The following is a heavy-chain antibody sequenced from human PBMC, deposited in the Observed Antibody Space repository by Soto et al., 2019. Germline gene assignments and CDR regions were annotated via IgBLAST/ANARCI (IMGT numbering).Heavy chain of an antibody. D-gene: IGHD2-2*01. Sequence: GASVKVSCKASGYTFTSYAMHWVRQAPGQRLEWMGRINASNGKTKYSQKFQGRVTITRDTSASTVYMELSSLRSEDTAVYYCARDPYQLLGLYYYYGMDVWGQGTTVTVSS. CDR1: GYTFTSYA. CDR2: INASNGKT. V-gene: IGHV1-3*01. CDR3: ARDPYQLLGLYYYYGMDV. J-gene: IGHJ6*02.